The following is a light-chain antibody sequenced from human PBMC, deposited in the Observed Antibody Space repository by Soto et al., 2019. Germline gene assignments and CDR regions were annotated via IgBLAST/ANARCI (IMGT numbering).Light chain of an antibody. CDR1: QSVSSN. CDR3: QQYNNWPGT. CDR2: GAS. V-gene: IGKV3-15*01. J-gene: IGKJ1*01. Sequence: MMMTQSPATLSVTPGERATLSCRASQSVSSNLAWYQQKPGQAPRLLIYGASTRATGIPARFSGSGSGTEFTLTISSLQSEDIAVYYCQQYNNWPGTFGRGSKVDI.